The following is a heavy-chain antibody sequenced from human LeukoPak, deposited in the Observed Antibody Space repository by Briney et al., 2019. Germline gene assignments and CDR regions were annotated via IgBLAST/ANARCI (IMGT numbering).Heavy chain of an antibody. CDR3: ARDGRATTGTLNDYFDY. D-gene: IGHD1-7*01. CDR2: INPSGGST. CDR1: GYTFTSYY. V-gene: IGHV1-46*01. Sequence: ASVKVSCKASGYTFTSYYMHWVRQAPGQGLEWMGIINPSGGSTSYAQKFQGRVTMTRDMSTSTVYMELSSLRSEDTAVYYCARDGRATTGTLNDYFDYWGQGTLVTVSS. J-gene: IGHJ4*02.